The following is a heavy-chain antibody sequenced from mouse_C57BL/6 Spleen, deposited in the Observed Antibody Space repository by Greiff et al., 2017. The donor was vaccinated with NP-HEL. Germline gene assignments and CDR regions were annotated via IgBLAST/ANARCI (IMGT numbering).Heavy chain of an antibody. J-gene: IGHJ3*01. Sequence: QVQLQQSGAELVRPGASVTLSCKASGYTFTDYEMHWVKQTPVHGLEWIGAIDPETGGTAYNQKFKGKAILTADKSSSTAYMELRSLTSEDSAVYYCTRNYYGLFAYWGQGTLVTVSA. D-gene: IGHD1-2*01. CDR2: IDPETGGT. CDR3: TRNYYGLFAY. V-gene: IGHV1-15*01. CDR1: GYTFTDYE.